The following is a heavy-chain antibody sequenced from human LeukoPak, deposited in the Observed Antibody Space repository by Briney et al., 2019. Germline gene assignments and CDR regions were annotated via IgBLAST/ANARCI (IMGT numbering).Heavy chain of an antibody. J-gene: IGHJ4*02. CDR2: IFYSGST. D-gene: IGHD3-10*01. Sequence: PSETLSLTCTVSGGSISSYYWSWIRQPPGKGLEWIGYIFYSGSTNYNPSLKSRVTISVDTSKNQFSLKLSSVTAADTAVYYCARQWAASGRAKVDYWGQGTLVTVSS. CDR1: GGSISSYY. V-gene: IGHV4-59*01. CDR3: ARQWAASGRAKVDY.